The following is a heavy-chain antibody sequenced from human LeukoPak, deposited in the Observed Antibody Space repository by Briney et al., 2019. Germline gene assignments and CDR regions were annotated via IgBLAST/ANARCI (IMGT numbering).Heavy chain of an antibody. CDR3: ARGPGIAAAGSDAFGI. V-gene: IGHV5-51*01. CDR2: IYPGDSDT. D-gene: IGHD6-13*01. J-gene: IGHJ3*02. CDR1: GYSFTSYW. Sequence: GESLKISCKGSGYSFTSYWIGWVRQMPGKGLEWMGIIYPGDSDTRYSPSFQGQVTISADKSISTAYLQWSSLKASDTAMYYCARGPGIAAAGSDAFGIWGQGTMVTVSS.